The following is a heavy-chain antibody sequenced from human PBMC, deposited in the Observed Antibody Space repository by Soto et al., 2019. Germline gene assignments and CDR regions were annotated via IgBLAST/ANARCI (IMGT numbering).Heavy chain of an antibody. D-gene: IGHD6-13*01. Sequence: QVQLVESGGGVVQPGRSLRLSCAASGFTFSSYAMHWVRQAPGKGLEWVAVISYDGNIKYYADSVKGRFTISRDNSKNPLYLQMNSLRAEDTAVYSCARAFSSTWYYFDYWGQGTLVTVSS. CDR3: ARAFSSTWYYFDY. CDR2: ISYDGNIK. V-gene: IGHV3-30-3*01. J-gene: IGHJ4*02. CDR1: GFTFSSYA.